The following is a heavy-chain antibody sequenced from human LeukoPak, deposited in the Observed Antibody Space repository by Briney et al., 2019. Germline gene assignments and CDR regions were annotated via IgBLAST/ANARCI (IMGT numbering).Heavy chain of an antibody. J-gene: IGHJ5*02. CDR2: IIPIFGTA. CDR1: GGTLSSYA. D-gene: IGHD3-16*01. V-gene: IGHV1-69*06. Sequence: ASVKVSCKASGGTLSSYAISWVRQAPGQGLEWMGRIIPIFGTANYAQKFQGRVTITADKSTSTAYMERSSLRSEDTAVYYCVNGGGDWFDPWGQGTLVTVSS. CDR3: VNGGGDWFDP.